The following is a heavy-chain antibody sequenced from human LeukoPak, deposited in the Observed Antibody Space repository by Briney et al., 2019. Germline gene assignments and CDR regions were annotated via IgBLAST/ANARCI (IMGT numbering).Heavy chain of an antibody. J-gene: IGHJ4*02. V-gene: IGHV3-7*01. Sequence: GGSLGLSCAASGFTFSAYWMAWVRQALGKGLEWVANMKQDGSAKHYVDSVKGRFTISRDNVRNSLYLQMNSLRAEDSAVYYCARDDVGALDYWGQGTLVTVSS. CDR3: ARDDVGALDY. CDR1: GFTFSAYW. D-gene: IGHD3-16*01. CDR2: MKQDGSAK.